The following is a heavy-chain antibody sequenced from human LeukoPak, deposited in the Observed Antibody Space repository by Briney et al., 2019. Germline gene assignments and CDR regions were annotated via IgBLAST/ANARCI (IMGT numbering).Heavy chain of an antibody. D-gene: IGHD3-22*01. V-gene: IGHV3-30*18. Sequence: GGSLRLSSAVSGFSFSDYGMHWVRQAPGKGLEWVAFISVDGSNELYADSVKGRFTISRSNSKNTLYLQMNSLRAEDTAVYYCAKDPHYYDSSGPFDYWGQGTLVTVSS. J-gene: IGHJ4*02. CDR2: ISVDGSNE. CDR3: AKDPHYYDSSGPFDY. CDR1: GFSFSDYG.